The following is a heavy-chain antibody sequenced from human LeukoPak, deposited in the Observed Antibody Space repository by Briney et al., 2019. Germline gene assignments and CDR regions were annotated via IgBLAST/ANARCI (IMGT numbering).Heavy chain of an antibody. D-gene: IGHD5-24*01. CDR2: IRSDGSNT. CDR3: ARAGYNWEHDY. J-gene: IGHJ4*02. CDR1: GFTFSSYG. V-gene: IGHV3-30*02. Sequence: GGSLRLSCAASGFTFSSYGMHWVRQAPGKGLEWVAFIRSDGSNTFYEDSVKGRFTISRDNSKNTLYLQMNSLRAEDTAVYYCARAGYNWEHDYWGQGTLVTVSS.